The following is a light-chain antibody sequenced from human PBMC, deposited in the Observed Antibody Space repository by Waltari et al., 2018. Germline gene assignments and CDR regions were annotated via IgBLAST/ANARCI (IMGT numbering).Light chain of an antibody. J-gene: IGKJ1*01. Sequence: SCRASQIVSRTLARYQQKPGQAPRLLIYGASSRATGIPDRFSGSGSGTDFSLTISRLEPDDSAVYFCQHYVSLPATFGQGTKVEIK. CDR2: GAS. V-gene: IGKV3-20*01. CDR1: QIVSRT. CDR3: QHYVSLPAT.